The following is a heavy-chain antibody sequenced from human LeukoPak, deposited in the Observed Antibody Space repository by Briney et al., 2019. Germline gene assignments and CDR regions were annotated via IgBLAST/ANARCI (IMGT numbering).Heavy chain of an antibody. D-gene: IGHD6-19*01. V-gene: IGHV3-30*18. J-gene: IGHJ5*02. Sequence: GGSLRLSCAASGFTFSSYGVHWVRQAPGKGLEWVAVISYDGSNKYYTDSVKGRFTISRDNSKNTLYLQMNSLRAEDTAVYYCAKEGRPGSIAVAGANWFDPWGQGTLVTVSS. CDR1: GFTFSSYG. CDR3: AKEGRPGSIAVAGANWFDP. CDR2: ISYDGSNK.